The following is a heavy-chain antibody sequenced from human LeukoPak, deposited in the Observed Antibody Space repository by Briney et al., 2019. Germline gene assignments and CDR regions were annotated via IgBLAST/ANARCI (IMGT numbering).Heavy chain of an antibody. J-gene: IGHJ4*02. V-gene: IGHV3-23*01. CDR2: ISSSGGST. Sequence: GGSLRLSCAASGFTFSSYWMSWVRQAPGKGLEWVSSISSSGGSTYYTESVKGRFTISRDNSKNTLYLQMNSLRAEDTAVYFCAKGKSGSYFPFDYWGQGTLVTVSS. CDR3: AKGKSGSYFPFDY. D-gene: IGHD1-26*01. CDR1: GFTFSSYW.